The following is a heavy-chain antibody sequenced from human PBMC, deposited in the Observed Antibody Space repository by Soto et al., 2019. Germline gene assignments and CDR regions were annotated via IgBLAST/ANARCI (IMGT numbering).Heavy chain of an antibody. CDR1: GFTFSSYW. D-gene: IGHD2-2*01. J-gene: IGHJ4*02. CDR3: AKDGEYCSSTSCRNYFDY. Sequence: GGSLRLSCAASGFTFSSYWMHWVRQAPGKGLVWVSRINSDGSSTSYADSVKGRFTISRDNSKNSLYLQMNSLRTEDTALYYCAKDGEYCSSTSCRNYFDYWGQGTLVTVSS. V-gene: IGHV3-74*01. CDR2: INSDGSST.